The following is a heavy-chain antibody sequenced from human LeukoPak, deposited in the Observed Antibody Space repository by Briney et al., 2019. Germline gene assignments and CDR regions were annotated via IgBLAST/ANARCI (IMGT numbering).Heavy chain of an antibody. J-gene: IGHJ4*02. CDR2: ISGSGGKT. V-gene: IGHV3-23*01. CDR3: AKDFTFGGVIVIPGDY. D-gene: IGHD3-16*02. Sequence: PGGSLRLSCAASGFTFSSYAMIWVRQAPGKGLEGVSVISGSGGKTYYADSLKGRFTISRDNAKNSLYLQMNSLRAEDTALYYCAKDFTFGGVIVIPGDYWGQGTLVTVSS. CDR1: GFTFSSYA.